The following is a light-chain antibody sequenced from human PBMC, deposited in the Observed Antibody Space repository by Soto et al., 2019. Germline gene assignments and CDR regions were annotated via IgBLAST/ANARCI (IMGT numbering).Light chain of an antibody. CDR3: SSYAGNTYFVR. CDR1: SSDVGGSNY. CDR2: EVN. Sequence: QSALTQPPSASGSPGQSVTISCTGTSSDVGGSNYVSWYQQHPGKAPKLMICEVNKRPSGVPDRFSGSKSGNTASLTVSGLQAEDEADYYCSSYAGNTYFVRFGGGTKVTVL. V-gene: IGLV2-8*01. J-gene: IGLJ2*01.